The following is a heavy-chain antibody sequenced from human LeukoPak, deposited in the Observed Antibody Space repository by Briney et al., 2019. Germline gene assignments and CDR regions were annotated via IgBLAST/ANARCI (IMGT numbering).Heavy chain of an antibody. V-gene: IGHV1-18*01. D-gene: IGHD1-26*01. CDR1: GYTFTSYG. J-gene: IGHJ4*02. CDR3: ARRVLGGSDGDY. Sequence: ASVKVSCKASGYTFTSYGISWVRQGPGQGLEWMGWISAYNGNTNYAQKLQGRVTMTTDTSTSTAYMELRSLRSDDTAVYYCARRVLGGSDGDYWGQGTLVTVSS. CDR2: ISAYNGNT.